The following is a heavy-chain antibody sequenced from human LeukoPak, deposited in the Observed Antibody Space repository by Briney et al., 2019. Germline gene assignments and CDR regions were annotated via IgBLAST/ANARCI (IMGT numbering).Heavy chain of an antibody. D-gene: IGHD6-25*01. J-gene: IGHJ4*02. CDR3: ARGPYSSDAGY. CDR2: ISHTGHT. Sequence: SETLSLTCAVYGGSFTSYYWSWIRQPPGKGLEWIGEISHTGHTNYNPSLKSRVTMSVKTSKNQLSLILSSVTAADTAVYYCARGPYSSDAGYWGQGTLVTVSS. CDR1: GGSFTSYY. V-gene: IGHV4-34*01.